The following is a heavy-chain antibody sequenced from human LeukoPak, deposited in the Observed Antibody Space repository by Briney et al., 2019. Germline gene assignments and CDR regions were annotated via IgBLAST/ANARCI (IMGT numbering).Heavy chain of an antibody. CDR1: GFTFSSYS. D-gene: IGHD4-17*01. Sequence: GGSLRLSCAASGFTFSSYSMNWVRQAPGKGLEWVSYISSSSTIYYADSVKGRFTISRDNAKNSLYLQMNSLRAEDTAVYYCATNYGVLPLDYWGQGTLVTVSS. CDR2: ISSSSTI. V-gene: IGHV3-48*04. J-gene: IGHJ4*02. CDR3: ATNYGVLPLDY.